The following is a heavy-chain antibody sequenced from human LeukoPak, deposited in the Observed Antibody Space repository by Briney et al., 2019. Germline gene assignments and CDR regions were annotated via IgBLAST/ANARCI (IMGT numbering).Heavy chain of an antibody. Sequence: GGSLRLSCVASGFTFSSNWMHWVRQAPGKGLVWVSLIRSDESITNYADSVKGRFTISRDNAKNTLYLQMNSLRAEDTAVYYCARDRAFGMDVWGQGTTVTVSS. D-gene: IGHD3-10*01. V-gene: IGHV3-74*01. CDR2: IRSDESIT. CDR1: GFTFSSNW. CDR3: ARDRAFGMDV. J-gene: IGHJ6*02.